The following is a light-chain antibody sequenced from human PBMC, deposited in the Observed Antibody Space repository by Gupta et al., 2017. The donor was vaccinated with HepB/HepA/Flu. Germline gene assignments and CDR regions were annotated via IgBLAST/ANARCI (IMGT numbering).Light chain of an antibody. CDR2: VKN. CDR3: NSRDSSGNVV. J-gene: IGLJ2*01. V-gene: IGLV3-19*01. CDR1: TLRGFY. Sequence: SSELTQDPAVSLLGQTVSITCQGDTLRGFYANWYQQKPGQAPVIVISVKNNRPSGIPDRFSGSSSGDTASLTITGAQAEDEADYYCNSRDSSGNVVFGGGTKLTVL.